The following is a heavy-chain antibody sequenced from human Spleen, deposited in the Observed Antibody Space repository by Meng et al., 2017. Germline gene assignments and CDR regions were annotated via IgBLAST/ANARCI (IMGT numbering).Heavy chain of an antibody. CDR3: ARSQGYFDY. V-gene: IGHV3-21*01. Sequence: GESLKISCAASGFTFSNAWMSWVRQAPGKGLEWVSSISTSGSYIFYADSVKGRFTISRDNAKNSLYLQMNSLRAEDTAVYYCARSQGYFDYWGQGTLVTVSS. J-gene: IGHJ4*02. CDR2: ISTSGSYI. CDR1: GFTFSNAW.